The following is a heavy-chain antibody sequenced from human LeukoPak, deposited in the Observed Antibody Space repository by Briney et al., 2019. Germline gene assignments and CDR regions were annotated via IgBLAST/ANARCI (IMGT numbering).Heavy chain of an antibody. J-gene: IGHJ6*02. V-gene: IGHV4-59*01. CDR2: IYYSGST. Sequence: PSETLSLTCTVSGGTISSYYWSWIRQPPGKGLGWIGYIYYSGSTNYNPSLKSRVTISVDTSKNQFSLKLSSVTAADTAVYYCARVLTGGSSWYHYYYGMDVWGQGTTVTVSS. D-gene: IGHD6-13*01. CDR1: GGTISSYY. CDR3: ARVLTGGSSWYHYYYGMDV.